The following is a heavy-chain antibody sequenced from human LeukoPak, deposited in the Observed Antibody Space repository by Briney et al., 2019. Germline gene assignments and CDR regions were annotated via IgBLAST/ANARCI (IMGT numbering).Heavy chain of an antibody. D-gene: IGHD6-19*01. CDR2: VKSDGST. V-gene: IGHV3-74*01. J-gene: IGHJ4*02. CDR1: GFTFSSRW. Sequence: GGSLRLSCAVSGFTSGFTFSSRWMHWVRQAPGKGLVWVSLVKSDGSTNYADSVKGRFTVSRDNAKNTLYLQMNNLRVEDTALYFCHPLGYTSNWGQGTLVTVSS. CDR3: HPLGYTSN.